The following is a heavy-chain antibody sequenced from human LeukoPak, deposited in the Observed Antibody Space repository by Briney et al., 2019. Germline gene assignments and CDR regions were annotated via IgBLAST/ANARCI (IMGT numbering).Heavy chain of an antibody. CDR1: GYTFTGYY. CDR2: INPNSGGT. D-gene: IGHD2-2*01. Sequence: ASVKVSCKASGYTFTGYYMHWVRQAPGQGLEWMGWINPNSGGTNYAQKFQGRVTMTRDTSISTAYMELSRLRSDDTAVYYCARGDIVVVPAMLYNWFDPRGQGTLVTVSS. CDR3: ARGDIVVVPAMLYNWFDP. V-gene: IGHV1-2*02. J-gene: IGHJ5*02.